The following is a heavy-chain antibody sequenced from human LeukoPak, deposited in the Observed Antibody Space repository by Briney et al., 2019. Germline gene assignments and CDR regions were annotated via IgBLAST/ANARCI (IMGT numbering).Heavy chain of an antibody. Sequence: SETLSLTCTVSGGSISSYYWSWLRQPPGKGLEWIGYIYYSGSTNYNPSLKSRVTISLDTSKNQFSLKLSSVTAADTAVYYCARAIFGVVIIPPPYYMDVWGKGTTVTVSS. CDR2: IYYSGST. D-gene: IGHD3-3*01. CDR3: ARAIFGVVIIPPPYYMDV. J-gene: IGHJ6*03. V-gene: IGHV4-59*01. CDR1: GGSISSYY.